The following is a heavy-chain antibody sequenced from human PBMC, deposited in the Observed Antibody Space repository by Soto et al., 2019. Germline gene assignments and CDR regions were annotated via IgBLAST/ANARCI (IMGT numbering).Heavy chain of an antibody. V-gene: IGHV4-4*02. CDR1: GVSIDSGYW. CDR3: AGWIQLQQYYYYGMDV. Sequence: PSDTLSLTCDVSGVSIDSGYWWGWVRQPPGKDLEWLGDMSHGGSSNYNPSLKSRVTISVDKSKNQFSLKLSSVTAADTAVYYCAGWIQLQQYYYYGMDVWGQGTTVTVSS. D-gene: IGHD5-18*01. J-gene: IGHJ6*02. CDR2: MSHGGSS.